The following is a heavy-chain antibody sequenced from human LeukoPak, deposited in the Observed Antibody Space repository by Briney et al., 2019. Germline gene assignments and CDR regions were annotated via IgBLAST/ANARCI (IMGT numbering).Heavy chain of an antibody. J-gene: IGHJ6*03. V-gene: IGHV1-2*02. CDR3: ARDGYDFWSCHLYYYYYYMDV. Sequence: ASVKVSCKASGYTFTGYYMHWVRQAPGQGLEWMGWINPNSGGTNYAQKFQGRVTMTRDTSISTAYMELSRLRSDDTAVYYCARDGYDFWSCHLYYYYYYMDVWGKGTTVTVSS. CDR2: INPNSGGT. CDR1: GYTFTGYY. D-gene: IGHD3-3*01.